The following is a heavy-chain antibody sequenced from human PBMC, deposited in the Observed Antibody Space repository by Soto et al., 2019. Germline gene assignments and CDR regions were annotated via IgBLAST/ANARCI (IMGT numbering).Heavy chain of an antibody. CDR3: AKDPSDSSPYFEH. CDR1: GFTFNRYA. Sequence: QVRLVVSGGGVAQPGRSVRLSCAASGFTFNRYAKDWVRQAPGKGLEWVAVVSFDGNNKYYADSVRGRFTISRDNSKNTVYLQISSLRLEDTAVYYFAKDPSDSSPYFEHWGQGTLVTVSS. V-gene: IGHV3-30*18. CDR2: VSFDGNNK. D-gene: IGHD2-2*01. J-gene: IGHJ4*02.